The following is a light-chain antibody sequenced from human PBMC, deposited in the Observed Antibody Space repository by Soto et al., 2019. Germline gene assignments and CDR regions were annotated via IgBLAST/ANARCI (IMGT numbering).Light chain of an antibody. J-gene: IGKJ1*01. CDR3: MQALHSPWT. CDR1: ESLLHNNGYSY. Sequence: DIVMTQSPLSLIVTPGEPASISCRSSESLLHNNGYSYLDWYLQKPGQSPQLLVHLSSYRASGVSDRFSGSGSGTYFTLKSSRVEAEDVGVYSGMQALHSPWTFGQGAQVYIK. V-gene: IGKV2-28*01. CDR2: LSS.